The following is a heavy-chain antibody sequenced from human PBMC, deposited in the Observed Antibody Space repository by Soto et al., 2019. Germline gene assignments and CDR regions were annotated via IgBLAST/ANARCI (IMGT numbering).Heavy chain of an antibody. CDR1: GFTLRNYA. Sequence: TGGSLRLSCEASGFTLRNYAMTWVRQAPGKGLEWVSLISANDVGTYYAESVKTRFTISTDQSRNTVYLQMDSLRADDTAIYYCAKAKNDYNWDNRPPFDNGCQGTLVTVSS. V-gene: IGHV3-23*01. D-gene: IGHD1-20*01. CDR2: ISANDVGT. CDR3: AKAKNDYNWDNRPPFDN. J-gene: IGHJ4*02.